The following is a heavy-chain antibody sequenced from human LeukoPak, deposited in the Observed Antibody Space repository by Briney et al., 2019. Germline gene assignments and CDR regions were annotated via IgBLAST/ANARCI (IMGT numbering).Heavy chain of an antibody. D-gene: IGHD3-9*01. Sequence: GGSLRLSCAASGFTFSSYWMHWVRQAPGKGLVWVSRINRDGSSTSYADSVKGRFTISRDNAKNTLYLQMNSLRAEDTAVYYCARDGDILTGYYRYGPSDAFDIWGQGTMVSVSS. V-gene: IGHV3-74*01. CDR3: ARDGDILTGYYRYGPSDAFDI. CDR2: INRDGSST. CDR1: GFTFSSYW. J-gene: IGHJ3*02.